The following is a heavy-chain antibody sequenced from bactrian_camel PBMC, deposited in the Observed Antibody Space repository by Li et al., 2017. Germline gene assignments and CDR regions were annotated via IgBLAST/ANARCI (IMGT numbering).Heavy chain of an antibody. Sequence: HVQLVESGGGLVQPGGSLRLSCAASGFTFSSYAMSWVHQAPGKGLDWVSAINTGGSTYYADSVKGRFTISRDNAKNTLYLQLNDLKTEDTAMYYCTNEVEVHNEYEHNGWGQGTQVTVS. V-gene: IGHV3S1*01. J-gene: IGHJ4*01. CDR3: TNEVEVHNEYEHNG. CDR2: INTGGST. CDR1: GFTFSSYA. D-gene: IGHD4*01.